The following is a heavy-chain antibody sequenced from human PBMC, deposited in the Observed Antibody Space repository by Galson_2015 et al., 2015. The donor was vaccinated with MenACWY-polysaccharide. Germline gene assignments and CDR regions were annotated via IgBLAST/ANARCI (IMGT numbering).Heavy chain of an antibody. Sequence: SLRLSCAASGFTFRNYGMHWVRLAPGKGLKWVAIIYYDGSDKYYADSVKGRFTISRDNSRNTLYLQMNSLRVEDTAIYYCASGRAPNGDASLTYFDYWGQGTLVTVSS. J-gene: IGHJ4*02. CDR3: ASGRAPNGDASLTYFDY. CDR1: GFTFRNYG. D-gene: IGHD2-21*02. V-gene: IGHV3-33*01. CDR2: IYYDGSDK.